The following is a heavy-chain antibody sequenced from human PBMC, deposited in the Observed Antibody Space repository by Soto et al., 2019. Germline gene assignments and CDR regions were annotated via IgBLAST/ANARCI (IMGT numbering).Heavy chain of an antibody. CDR2: IYYSGST. CDR1: GGSISSGDYY. V-gene: IGHV4-30-4*01. Sequence: SETLSLTCTVSGGSISSGDYYWSWIRQPPGKGLEWIGYIYYSGSTYYNPSLKSRVTISVDTSKNQFSLKLSSVTAADTAVYYCARDRAAAGTPTGWFDPWGQGTLVTVSS. D-gene: IGHD6-13*01. CDR3: ARDRAAAGTPTGWFDP. J-gene: IGHJ5*02.